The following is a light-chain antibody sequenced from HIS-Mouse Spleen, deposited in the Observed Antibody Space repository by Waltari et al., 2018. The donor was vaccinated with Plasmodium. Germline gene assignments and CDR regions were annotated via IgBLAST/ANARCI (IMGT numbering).Light chain of an antibody. J-gene: IGKJ2*01. CDR1: QSVRSSY. Sequence: ELVLTQSPGSLSLTPGETAPLSCRASQSVRSSYLAWYQQKPGQTPRRLVYGASSRSTGVPDRCSGSGSGRDFTSAISRLEPEDFAVYYCQLHGSSTPDAFGQGTKQEIK. CDR3: QLHGSSTPDA. CDR2: GAS. V-gene: IGKV3-20*01.